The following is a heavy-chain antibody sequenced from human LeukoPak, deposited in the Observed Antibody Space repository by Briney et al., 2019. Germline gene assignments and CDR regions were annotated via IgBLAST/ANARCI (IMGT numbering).Heavy chain of an antibody. CDR1: EFSFETYW. CDR2: INEDGSEK. J-gene: IGHJ6*04. Sequence: GALRLSCVALEFSFETYWMSWVRQAPGKGPEWVANINEDGSEKHYVGSVRGRFTISRDNTDNSLHLQMNSLRPEDMAVYYCARGETTDVWGKGTTVTVSS. D-gene: IGHD1-14*01. V-gene: IGHV3-7*01. CDR3: ARGETTDV.